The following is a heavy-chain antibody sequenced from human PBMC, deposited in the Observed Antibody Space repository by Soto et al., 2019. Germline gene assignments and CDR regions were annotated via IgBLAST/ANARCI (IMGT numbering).Heavy chain of an antibody. D-gene: IGHD6-13*01. V-gene: IGHV3-53*01. CDR2: MHSDVTT. Sequence: PGGSLRLSCVASGFSVTANSMSWVRQAPGKGLEWVSVMHSDVTTYYADSVKGRFIISRDNSKNTLYLQMSNLRGEDTARYFCARQLSGSWYNWFDPWGKGTQVTVSS. CDR1: GFSVTANS. J-gene: IGHJ5*02. CDR3: ARQLSGSWYNWFDP.